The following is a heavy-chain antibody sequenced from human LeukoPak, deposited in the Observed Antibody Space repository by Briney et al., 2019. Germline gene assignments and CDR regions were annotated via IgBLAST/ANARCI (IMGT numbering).Heavy chain of an antibody. CDR2: ISGSGGST. D-gene: IGHD6-13*01. CDR3: AKDSSSYFNYFDY. Sequence: GGSLRLSCAASGFTFSSYAMSWVRQAPGKGLEWVSAISGSGGSTYYADSVKGRFTISRDNSKSTLYLQMNSLRAEDTAVYYCAKDSSSYFNYFDYWGQGTLVTVSS. V-gene: IGHV3-23*01. J-gene: IGHJ4*02. CDR1: GFTFSSYA.